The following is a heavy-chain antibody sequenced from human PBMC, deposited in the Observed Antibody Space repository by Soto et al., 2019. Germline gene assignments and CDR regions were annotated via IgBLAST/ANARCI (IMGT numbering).Heavy chain of an antibody. J-gene: IGHJ6*02. Sequence: GSLRLSCAASGFTFSSYAMSWVRQAPGKGLEWVSAISGSGGSTYYADSVKGRFTISRDNSKNTLYLQMNSLRAEDTAVYYCARLLEERSVGYYYYYYGMDVWGQGTTVTVSS. CDR3: ARLLEERSVGYYYYYYGMDV. D-gene: IGHD1-26*01. CDR1: GFTFSSYA. V-gene: IGHV3-23*01. CDR2: ISGSGGST.